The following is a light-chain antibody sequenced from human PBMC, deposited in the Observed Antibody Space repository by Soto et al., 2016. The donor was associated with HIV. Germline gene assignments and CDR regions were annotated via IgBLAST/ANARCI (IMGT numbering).Light chain of an antibody. CDR1: QTISTW. J-gene: IGKJ4*02. CDR2: KAS. CDR3: QQYYTYT. Sequence: DIQMTQSPSTLSASVGDRVTITCRASQTISTWLAWYQQKPGKAPKLLIYKASTLETGVPSRFSGSASGTEFTLTISSLQPDDFATYYCQQYYTYTFGWGPRW. V-gene: IGKV1-5*03.